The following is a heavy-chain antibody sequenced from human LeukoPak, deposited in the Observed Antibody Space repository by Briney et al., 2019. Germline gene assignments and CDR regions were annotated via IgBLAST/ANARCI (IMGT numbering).Heavy chain of an antibody. Sequence: GGSLRLSCVASGFTFSRFEMNWVRQAPGKGLEWISHISTGTYIAYADSVKGRFTISRDNAKNSLYLQMNSLRAEDTAVYYCARYQVTYYYDSSGLDYWGQGTLVTVSS. V-gene: IGHV3-48*03. J-gene: IGHJ4*02. CDR3: ARYQVTYYYDSSGLDY. CDR1: GFTFSRFE. D-gene: IGHD3-22*01. CDR2: ISTGTYI.